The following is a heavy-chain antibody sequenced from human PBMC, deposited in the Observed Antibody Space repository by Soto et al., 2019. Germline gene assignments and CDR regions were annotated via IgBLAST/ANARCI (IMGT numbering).Heavy chain of an antibody. V-gene: IGHV3-48*02. CDR1: GFTFSTYS. D-gene: IGHD2-2*01. CDR2: ITGSGHTI. Sequence: EVQLVDSGGGLAQPGGSLTLSCAASGFTFSTYSMNWVRQAPGKGLEWVSYITGSGHTIYYADSVTCRFTITRDNGQSSLYLPMNTVRDADSAVYYCARDGSNAGQEYWCQGTRVSVSA. J-gene: IGHJ4*02. CDR3: ARDGSNAGQEY.